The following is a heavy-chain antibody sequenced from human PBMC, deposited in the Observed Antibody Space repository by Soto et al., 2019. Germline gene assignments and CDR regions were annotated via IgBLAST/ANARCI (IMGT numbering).Heavy chain of an antibody. CDR1: GGTFSSYA. CDR3: ARDRTDNYYYYGMDV. J-gene: IGHJ6*02. CDR2: IIPIFGTA. Sequence: SVKVSCKASGGTFSSYAISWVRQAPGQGLEWMGGIIPIFGTANYAQKFQGRVTITADESTSTAYMELSSLRSEDTAVYYCARDRTDNYYYYGMDVWGQGTTVTVSS. V-gene: IGHV1-69*13.